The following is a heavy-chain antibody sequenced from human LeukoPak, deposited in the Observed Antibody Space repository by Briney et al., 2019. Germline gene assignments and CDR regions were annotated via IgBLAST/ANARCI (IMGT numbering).Heavy chain of an antibody. CDR2: ISSNGDNT. D-gene: IGHD2-15*01. CDR3: TRDSALLGVAFDL. V-gene: IGHV3-64D*06. J-gene: IGHJ3*01. CDR1: GFPFNTYA. Sequence: GGSLRLSCSASGFPFNTYAIHWVRQAPGKGLEYVAGISSNGDNTDFADSAKGRFTISRDNSKSTLFLQMNGLRAEDTAVYFCTRDSALLGVAFDLWGQGTVVTVSS.